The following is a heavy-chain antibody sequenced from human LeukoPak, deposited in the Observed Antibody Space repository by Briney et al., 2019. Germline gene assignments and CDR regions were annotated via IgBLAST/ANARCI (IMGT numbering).Heavy chain of an antibody. Sequence: SETLSLTCAVSGGSIRSSDWWSWLRQPPGKGLEWIGEAYHAGSPNYNASIRSRVTISIDMSRNQLSLKLSSVTAADTAVYYCARDPHCSSSNCPFDYWGQGTLVTVSS. CDR2: AYHAGSP. CDR3: ARDPHCSSSNCPFDY. V-gene: IGHV4-4*02. D-gene: IGHD2-15*01. J-gene: IGHJ4*02. CDR1: GGSIRSSDW.